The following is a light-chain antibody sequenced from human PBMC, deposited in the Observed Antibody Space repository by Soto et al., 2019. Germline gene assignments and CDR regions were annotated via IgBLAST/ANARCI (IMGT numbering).Light chain of an antibody. V-gene: IGKV3-15*01. CDR1: QSVSSS. J-gene: IGKJ1*01. Sequence: EIVVTQSPATLSVSPGERVTLSCRASQSVSSSLAWYQQRPGQAPRLLIYDTSTRAAGIAARFSGSGSGTEFTLTISSLQSEDSAVYYCQHYNSYSEAFGQGTKVELK. CDR3: QHYNSYSEA. CDR2: DTS.